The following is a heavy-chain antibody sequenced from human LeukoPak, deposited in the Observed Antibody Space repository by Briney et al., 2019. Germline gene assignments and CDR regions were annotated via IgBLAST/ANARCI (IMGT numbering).Heavy chain of an antibody. D-gene: IGHD6-13*01. CDR3: AKRMGPSIAATDLDY. J-gene: IGHJ4*02. CDR2: ISHDGSSK. CDR1: GFTFSSFG. V-gene: IGHV3-30*18. Sequence: GSLRLSCAASGFTFSSFGMHWVRQAPGKGLECVAVISHDGSSKYYADSVKGRFTISRDSSKKTLYLQMNSLRAEDTAVYYCAKRMGPSIAATDLDYWGQGTLVTVSS.